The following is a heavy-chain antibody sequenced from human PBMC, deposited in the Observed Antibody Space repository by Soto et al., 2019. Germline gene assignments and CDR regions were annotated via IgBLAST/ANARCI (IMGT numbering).Heavy chain of an antibody. J-gene: IGHJ4*02. V-gene: IGHV1-69*01. CDR1: GGTFSSYA. CDR2: IIRIFGTA. Sequence: QVQLVQSGAEVKKPGSSVKVSCKASGGTFSSYAISWVRQAPGRGLEWMGGIIRIFGTANYAQKFQGRVTITADESTSTAYMELSSLRSEDTSVYYCARLPRMTTVTTSHFDYWGQGTLVTVSS. CDR3: ARLPRMTTVTTSHFDY. D-gene: IGHD4-17*01.